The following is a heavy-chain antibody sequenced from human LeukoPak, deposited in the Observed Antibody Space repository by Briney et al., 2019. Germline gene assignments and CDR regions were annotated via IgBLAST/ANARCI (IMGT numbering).Heavy chain of an antibody. D-gene: IGHD6-6*01. Sequence: GGSLRLSCAASGFTFSSNAMSWVRQAPGKGLEWVSGISYSGGSTYYADSVKGRFTISRDNSKNTLYLQMNSLRAEDTAVYYCARHIPARTPYYFDYWGQGTLVTVSS. CDR3: ARHIPARTPYYFDY. CDR1: GFTFSSNA. J-gene: IGHJ4*02. CDR2: ISYSGGST. V-gene: IGHV3-23*01.